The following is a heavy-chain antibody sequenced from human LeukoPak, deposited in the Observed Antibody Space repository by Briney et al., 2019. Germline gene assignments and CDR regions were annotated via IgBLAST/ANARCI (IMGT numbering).Heavy chain of an antibody. V-gene: IGHV4-30-4*01. CDR3: ARALCGSGGSCYSGYYYYGMDV. J-gene: IGHJ6*02. Sequence: SETLSLTCTVSGGSISSDDYYWSWIRQPPGKCLEWIGYIYYSGTTFYNPSLKSRVTLSVDTSKNQFSLRLSSVTAADTAVYYCARALCGSGGSCYSGYYYYGMDVWGQGTTVTVSS. D-gene: IGHD2-15*01. CDR1: GGSISSDDYY. CDR2: IYYSGTT.